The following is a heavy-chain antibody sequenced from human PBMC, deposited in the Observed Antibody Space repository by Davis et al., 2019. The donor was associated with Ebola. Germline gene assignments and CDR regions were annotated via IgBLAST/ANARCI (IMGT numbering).Heavy chain of an antibody. D-gene: IGHD1-26*01. J-gene: IGHJ4*02. CDR2: IYYSGST. CDR1: GGSISSYY. Sequence: SETLSLTCTVSGGSISSYYWSWIRQPPGKGLEWIGYIYYSGSTNYNPSLKSRVTISVDTSKNQFSLKLSSVTAADTAVYYCARGYSIWGIVGATYWGQGTLVTVSS. V-gene: IGHV4-59*01. CDR3: ARGYSIWGIVGATY.